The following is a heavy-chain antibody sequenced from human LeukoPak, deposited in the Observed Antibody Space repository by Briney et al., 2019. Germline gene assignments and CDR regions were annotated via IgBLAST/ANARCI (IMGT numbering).Heavy chain of an antibody. V-gene: IGHV4-39*07. D-gene: IGHD6-19*01. CDR1: GGSISSSSYY. CDR2: IYYSGST. CDR3: ARDHSSGWYSDYYYGMDV. J-gene: IGHJ6*02. Sequence: SETLSLTCTVSGGSISSSSYYWGWIRQPPGKGLEWIGSIYYSGSTYYNPSLKSRVTISVDTSKNQFSLKLSSVTAADTAVYYCARDHSSGWYSDYYYGMDVWGQGTTVTVSS.